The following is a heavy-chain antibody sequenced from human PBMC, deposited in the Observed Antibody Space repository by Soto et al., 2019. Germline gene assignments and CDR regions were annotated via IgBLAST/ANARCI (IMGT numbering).Heavy chain of an antibody. J-gene: IGHJ4*02. CDR3: ARGNLRYFDWLPHLGFDY. Sequence: PSETLSLTCAVYGGSFSGYYWSWIRQPPGKGLEWIGEINHSGSTNYNPSLKSRVTISVDTSKNQFSLKLSSVTAADTAVYYCARGNLRYFDWLPHLGFDYWGQGTLVTVSS. V-gene: IGHV4-34*01. CDR1: GGSFSGYY. D-gene: IGHD3-9*01. CDR2: INHSGST.